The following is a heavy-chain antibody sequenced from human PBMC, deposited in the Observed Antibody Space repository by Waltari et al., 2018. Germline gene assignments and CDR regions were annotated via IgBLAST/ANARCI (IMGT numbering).Heavy chain of an antibody. J-gene: IGHJ4*02. CDR3: AAGRITIFGVVIYDY. D-gene: IGHD3-3*01. CDR1: GGSLSSSS. V-gene: IGHV4-59*01. Sequence: QVQLQESVPGLGKPSDTLSLTCTVSGGSLSSSSWSWIGQPPGKGLEWIGYIYYSGSTNYNPSLKSRVTISVDTSKNQFSLKLSSVTAADTAVYYCAAGRITIFGVVIYDYWGQGTLVTVSS. CDR2: IYYSGST.